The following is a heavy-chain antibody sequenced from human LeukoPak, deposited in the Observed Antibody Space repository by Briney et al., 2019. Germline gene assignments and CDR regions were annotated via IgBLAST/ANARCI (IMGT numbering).Heavy chain of an antibody. Sequence: PGGSLRLSCAASGFTFSSYAMTWVRQAPGKGLEWVSVISGSGDNTYYADSAKGRFTISRDNSKNTLFLQMNSLRAEDTAVYYCAKAGGDPYYFYYYMDVWGKGTTVTVSS. J-gene: IGHJ6*03. CDR3: AKAGGDPYYFYYYMDV. V-gene: IGHV3-23*01. CDR2: ISGSGDNT. CDR1: GFTFSSYA. D-gene: IGHD3-16*01.